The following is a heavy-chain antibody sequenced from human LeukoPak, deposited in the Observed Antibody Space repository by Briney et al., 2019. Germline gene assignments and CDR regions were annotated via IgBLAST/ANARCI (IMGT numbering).Heavy chain of an antibody. Sequence: PSETLSLTCAVYGGSFSGYYWSWIRRPPGKGLEWIGEINHSGSTNYNPSLKSRVTISVDTSKNQFSLKLSSVTAADTAVYYCARGRLTYYYDSSGYYYPYYFDYWGQGTLVTVSS. J-gene: IGHJ4*02. CDR2: INHSGST. D-gene: IGHD3-22*01. CDR1: GGSFSGYY. V-gene: IGHV4-34*01. CDR3: ARGRLTYYYDSSGYYYPYYFDY.